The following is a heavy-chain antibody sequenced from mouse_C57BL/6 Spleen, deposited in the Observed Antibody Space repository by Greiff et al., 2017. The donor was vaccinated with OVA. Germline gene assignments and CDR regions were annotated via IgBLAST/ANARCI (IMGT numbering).Heavy chain of an antibody. V-gene: IGHV1-61*01. CDR1: GYTFTSYW. D-gene: IGHD1-1*01. Sequence: QVHVKQPGAELVRPGSSVKLSCKASGYTFTSYWMDWVKQRPGQGLEWIGNIYPSDSETHYNQKFKDKATLTVDKSSSTAYMQLSSLTSEDSAVYYFARPYYGSSYGYFDVWGTGTTVTVSS. J-gene: IGHJ1*03. CDR2: IYPSDSET. CDR3: ARPYYGSSYGYFDV.